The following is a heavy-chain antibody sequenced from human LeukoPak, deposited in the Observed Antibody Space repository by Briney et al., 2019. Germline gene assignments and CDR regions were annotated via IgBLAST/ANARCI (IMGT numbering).Heavy chain of an antibody. V-gene: IGHV3-7*01. D-gene: IGHD6-19*01. Sequence: GGSLRLSCAASGLTFSNVCMSGVRQAPGKGLEWVAKIKQDGSEKYYVDSVKGRFTSSRDNAKNSLYLQMNSLRAEDTAVYYCARDWVAGTWGQGTLVTVSA. CDR3: ARDWVAGT. CDR2: IKQDGSEK. CDR1: GLTFSNVC. J-gene: IGHJ4*02.